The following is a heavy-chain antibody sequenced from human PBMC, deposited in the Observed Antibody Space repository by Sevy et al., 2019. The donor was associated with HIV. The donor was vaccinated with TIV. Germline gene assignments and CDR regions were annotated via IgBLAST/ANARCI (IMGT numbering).Heavy chain of an antibody. CDR3: ARRAIAPRSGYCDL. D-gene: IGHD6-6*01. Sequence: SETLSLTCTVSGGSISSYYWSWIRQPPGKGLEWIGYLYYRGRTNYNPSLKSRLTISVDTSKNQFSLKLSSVTAADTAVYYCARRAIAPRSGYCDLWGRGTLVTVSS. V-gene: IGHV4-59*01. J-gene: IGHJ2*01. CDR2: LYYRGRT. CDR1: GGSISSYY.